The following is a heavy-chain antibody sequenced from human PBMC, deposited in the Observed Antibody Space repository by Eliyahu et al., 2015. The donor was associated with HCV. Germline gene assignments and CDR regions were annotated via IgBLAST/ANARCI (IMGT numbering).Heavy chain of an antibody. Sequence: EVQLVESGGGLVQPGGSLRLSCVGSGFRFSAYWMSWVRQAPGQGLEWVANXKHDQSEIYHVDSVKGRFTISRDNAKNSLYLQMNSLRAEDTGVYYCVPTYYFDSGAFYWGQGTLVTVSP. CDR3: VPTYYFDSGAFY. J-gene: IGHJ4*02. D-gene: IGHD3-22*01. CDR1: GFRFSAYW. V-gene: IGHV3-7*03. CDR2: XKHDQSEI.